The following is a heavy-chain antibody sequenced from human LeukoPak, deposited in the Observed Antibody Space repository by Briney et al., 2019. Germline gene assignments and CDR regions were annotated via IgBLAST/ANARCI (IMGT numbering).Heavy chain of an antibody. CDR3: AKGDLFEELDI. CDR2: IYSGGST. Sequence: PGGSLRLSCAASGFTVSSNYMSWVRQAPGKGLEWVSVIYSGGSTYYADSVRGRFTISRDNSKNTLYLEMNSLRADDTAVYYCAKGDLFEELDIWGQGTMVTVSS. CDR1: GFTVSSNY. D-gene: IGHD3-10*01. V-gene: IGHV3-66*02. J-gene: IGHJ3*02.